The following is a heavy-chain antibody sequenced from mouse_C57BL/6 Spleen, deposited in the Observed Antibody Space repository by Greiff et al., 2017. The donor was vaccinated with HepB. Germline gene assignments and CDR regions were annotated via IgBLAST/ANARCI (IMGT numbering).Heavy chain of an antibody. V-gene: IGHV1-82*01. CDR2: IYPGDGDT. D-gene: IGHD1-1*01. CDR3: ATDGSSLLYWYFDV. J-gene: IGHJ1*03. CDR1: GYAFSSSW. Sequence: VQLVESGPELVKPGASVKISCKASGYAFSSSWMNWVKQRPGKGLEWIGRIYPGDGDTNYNGKFKGKATLTADKSSSTAYMQLSSLTSEDSAVYFWATDGSSLLYWYFDVWGTGTTVTVSS.